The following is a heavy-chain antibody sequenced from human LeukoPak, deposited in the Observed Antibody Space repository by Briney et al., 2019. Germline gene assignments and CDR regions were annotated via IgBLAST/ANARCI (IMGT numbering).Heavy chain of an antibody. V-gene: IGHV4-38-2*01. Sequence: SETLSLTCAVSGYSISSGHYWGWIRQPPGKGLEWIGSIYYSGSTYYNPSLKSRVTLSVDTSKNQFSLKLSSMTAADTAVYYCARSPDTAMIDYWGQGILVTVSS. J-gene: IGHJ4*02. CDR3: ARSPDTAMIDY. CDR1: GYSISSGHY. CDR2: IYYSGST. D-gene: IGHD5-18*01.